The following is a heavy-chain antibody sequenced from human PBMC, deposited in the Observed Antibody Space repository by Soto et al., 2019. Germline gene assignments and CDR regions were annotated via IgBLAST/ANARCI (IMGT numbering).Heavy chain of an antibody. D-gene: IGHD3-9*01. CDR1: GFTFSNYA. CDR3: ARDRARRLGFGY. Sequence: QVQLVESGGGVVQPGRSLRLSCAASGFTFSNYAMHWVRQAPGKGLEGVAIISYGGSSKDYADSVKGRFTISRDDSKNTLYLEMASLRADDTAVYYCARDRARRLGFGYWGQGTLVTGSS. J-gene: IGHJ4*02. CDR2: ISYGGSSK. V-gene: IGHV3-30-3*01.